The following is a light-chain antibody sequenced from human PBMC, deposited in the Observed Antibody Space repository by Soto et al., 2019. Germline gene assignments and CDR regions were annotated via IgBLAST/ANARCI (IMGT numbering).Light chain of an antibody. V-gene: IGLV2-14*01. CDR2: QVT. CDR3: ISYTSGGTVV. J-gene: IGLJ2*01. CDR1: NSDVGGYNY. Sequence: QSALTQPASVSGSPGQSLTISCTGTNSDVGGYNYVSWYQQHPGKPPKLVIYQVTNRPSWVSDRFSGSKSGSTASLTISGLQAEDEADYYCISYTSGGTVVFGGGTKLNVL.